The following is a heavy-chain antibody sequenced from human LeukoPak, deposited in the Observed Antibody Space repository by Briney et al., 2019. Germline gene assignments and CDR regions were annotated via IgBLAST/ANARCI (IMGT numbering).Heavy chain of an antibody. CDR3: ARRARDYDILTGYYRGRYYFDY. Sequence: GGSLRLSCAASGFTFDDYGMSWVRQAPGKGLEWVSGINWNGGSTGYADSVKGRFTISRDNAKNSLYLQVNSLRAEDTALYYCARRARDYDILTGYYRGRYYFDYWGQGTLSPSPQ. V-gene: IGHV3-20*04. D-gene: IGHD3-9*01. CDR2: INWNGGST. CDR1: GFTFDDYG. J-gene: IGHJ4*02.